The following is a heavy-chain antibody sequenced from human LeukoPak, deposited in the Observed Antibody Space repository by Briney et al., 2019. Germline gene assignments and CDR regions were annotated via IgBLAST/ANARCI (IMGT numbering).Heavy chain of an antibody. CDR2: ITVYNGNT. CDR3: ARCSRAAGGTCYSNF. J-gene: IGHJ4*02. D-gene: IGHD4-23*01. Sequence: VASVKVSCKASGYAFIDYAFNWVRQAPGQGLEWMGGITVYNGNTIYAQKFQARVTMTTDTSTRTAYMELRSLRSDDTAVYYCARCSRAAGGTCYSNFWGQGTLVTVSS. CDR1: GYAFIDYA. V-gene: IGHV1-18*01.